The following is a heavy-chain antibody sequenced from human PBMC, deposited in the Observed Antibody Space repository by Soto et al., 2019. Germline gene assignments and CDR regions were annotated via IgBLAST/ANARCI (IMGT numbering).Heavy chain of an antibody. CDR3: ASLIGVDVLRDY. CDR2: INPDGGTT. Sequence: QVQLVQSGAEVRKPGASVKVSCKASGYSFTDYFVHWVRQAPGQGPEWMGIINPDGGTTGYAQKFQGGVTLTSDTSTNTLYMELRGLTSDDTAVYYCASLIGVDVLRDYWGQGTRVTVSS. CDR1: GYSFTDYF. D-gene: IGHD2-21*01. J-gene: IGHJ4*02. V-gene: IGHV1-46*01.